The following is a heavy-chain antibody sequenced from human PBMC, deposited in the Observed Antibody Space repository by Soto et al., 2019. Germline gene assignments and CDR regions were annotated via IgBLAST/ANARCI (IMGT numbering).Heavy chain of an antibody. CDR3: AKHTDFWSGYLDY. CDR2: ISGSGGST. D-gene: IGHD3-3*01. CDR1: GFTFSNDS. J-gene: IGHJ4*02. V-gene: IGHV3-23*01. Sequence: GGSLRLSCAASGFTFSNDSINWVRQAPGKGLEWVSAISGSGGSTYYADSVKGRFTISRDNSKNTLYLQMNSLRAEDTAVYYCAKHTDFWSGYLDYWGQGTLVTVS.